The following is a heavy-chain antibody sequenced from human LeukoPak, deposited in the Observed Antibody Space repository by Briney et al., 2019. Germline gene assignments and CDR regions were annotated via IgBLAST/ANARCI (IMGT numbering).Heavy chain of an antibody. Sequence: SETLSLTCTVSGGSISSYYWSWIRQPPGKGLEWIGYIYYSGSTNYNPSLKSRVTISVDTSKNQFSLKLSSVTAADTAVYYCARDRYYYGSGSWFGPWGQGTLVTVSS. CDR3: ARDRYYYGSGSWFGP. J-gene: IGHJ5*02. D-gene: IGHD3-10*01. CDR1: GGSISSYY. CDR2: IYYSGST. V-gene: IGHV4-59*01.